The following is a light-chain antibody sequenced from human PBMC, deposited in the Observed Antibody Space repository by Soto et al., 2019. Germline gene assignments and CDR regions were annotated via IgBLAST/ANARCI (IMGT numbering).Light chain of an antibody. CDR3: SSYTSNSILYV. CDR1: SSDVGGYNY. CDR2: DVS. J-gene: IGLJ1*01. V-gene: IGLV2-14*01. Sequence: QSALTQPASVSGSPGQSITTSCTGTSSDVGGYNYVSWYQQHPGKAPKLMIYDVSNRPSGVSNRFSGSKSGNTASLTISGLQAEDEADYYCSSYTSNSILYVFGTGTKVTVL.